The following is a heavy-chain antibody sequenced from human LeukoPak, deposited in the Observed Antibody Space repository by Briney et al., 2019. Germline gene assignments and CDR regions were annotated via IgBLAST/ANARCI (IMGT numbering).Heavy chain of an antibody. CDR3: AREGEYSGSSTFDY. CDR2: ISSSSSYI. V-gene: IGHV3-21*01. CDR1: GFTFSSYS. J-gene: IGHJ4*02. D-gene: IGHD1-26*01. Sequence: GGSLRLSCAASGFTFSSYSMNWVRQAPGKGLEWVSSISSSSSYIYYADSVKGRFTISRDNAKNSLYLQMNSLRAEDTAVYYCAREGEYSGSSTFDYWGQGTLDTVSS.